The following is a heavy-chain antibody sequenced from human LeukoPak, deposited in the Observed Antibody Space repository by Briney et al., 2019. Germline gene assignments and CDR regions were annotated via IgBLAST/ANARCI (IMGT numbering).Heavy chain of an antibody. Sequence: PSETLSLTCTVSGGSISSYYWSWIRQPPGKGLEWIGYIYYSGSTNYNPSLKSRVTISVDTSKNQFSLKLSSVTAADTAVYYCARDLGDEDWFDPWGQGTLVTVSS. CDR2: IYYSGST. J-gene: IGHJ5*02. V-gene: IGHV4-59*12. CDR1: GGSISSYY. CDR3: ARDLGDEDWFDP. D-gene: IGHD1-26*01.